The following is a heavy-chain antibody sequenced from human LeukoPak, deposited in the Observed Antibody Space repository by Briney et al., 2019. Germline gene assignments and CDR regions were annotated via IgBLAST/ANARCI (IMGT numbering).Heavy chain of an antibody. CDR1: GGSISSGSYY. J-gene: IGHJ3*02. CDR2: IYTSGST. CDR3: ARQTLNAFDI. Sequence: SETLSLTCTVSGGSISSGSYYWSWIRQPAGKGLEWIGRIYTSGSTNYNPSLKSRVTISVDTSKNQFSLKLSSVTAADTAVYYCARQTLNAFDIWGQGTMVTVSS. V-gene: IGHV4-61*02.